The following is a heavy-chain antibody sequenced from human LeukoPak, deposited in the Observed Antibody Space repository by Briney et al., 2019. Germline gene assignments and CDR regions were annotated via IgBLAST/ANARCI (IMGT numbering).Heavy chain of an antibody. CDR1: GFTFSNYW. Sequence: GGSLRLSCAVSGFTFSNYWMSWVRQAPGKGLEWVARIKEDGSEENYVDSVQGRFTISRDNAKNSLYLQMNSLRAEDTAVYYCVRVLSWGFFDFWGQGTLVTVSS. D-gene: IGHD3-16*01. CDR3: VRVLSWGFFDF. CDR2: IKEDGSEE. J-gene: IGHJ4*02. V-gene: IGHV3-7*01.